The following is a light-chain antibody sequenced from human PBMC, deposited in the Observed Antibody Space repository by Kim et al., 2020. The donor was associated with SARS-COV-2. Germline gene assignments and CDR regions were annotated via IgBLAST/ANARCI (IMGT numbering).Light chain of an antibody. V-gene: IGLV6-57*04. CDR1: TGTIASNY. CDR2: ENK. Sequence: NFMLTQPHSVSESPGKTVTISCTRSTGTIASNYVQWYQQRPGSAPTTVIYENKQRPSGVPDRFSGSIDSSSNSASLTISGLKTEDEADYYCQSYDSNSEVLGGGTQLTVL. CDR3: QSYDSNSEV. J-gene: IGLJ3*02.